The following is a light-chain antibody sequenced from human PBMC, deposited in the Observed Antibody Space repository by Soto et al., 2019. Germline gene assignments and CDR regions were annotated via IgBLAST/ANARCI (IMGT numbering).Light chain of an antibody. CDR2: GAS. CDR3: QQYGSSPGT. J-gene: IGKJ1*01. CDR1: QSVSRSY. Sequence: EIVLTQSPGTLSLSPGERATLSCRASQSVSRSYLAWYQQKPGQAPRLLIYGASSRATGIPDRFSGSGSGTGFTLTISRLEPEDFAVYYCQQYGSSPGTFGQGTKVEIK. V-gene: IGKV3-20*01.